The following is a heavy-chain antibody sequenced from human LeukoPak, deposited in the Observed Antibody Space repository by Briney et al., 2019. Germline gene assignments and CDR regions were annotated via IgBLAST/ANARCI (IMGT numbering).Heavy chain of an antibody. CDR1: GFTFSSYA. Sequence: GGSRRLSCAASGFTFSSYAMSWVRQAPGKGLEWVSGISWNSGSIGYADSVKGRFTISRDNAKNSLYLQMNSLRAEDTALYYCAKGLYDYVWGSYGDYWGQGTLVTVSS. D-gene: IGHD3-16*01. CDR3: AKGLYDYVWGSYGDY. V-gene: IGHV3-9*01. CDR2: ISWNSGSI. J-gene: IGHJ4*02.